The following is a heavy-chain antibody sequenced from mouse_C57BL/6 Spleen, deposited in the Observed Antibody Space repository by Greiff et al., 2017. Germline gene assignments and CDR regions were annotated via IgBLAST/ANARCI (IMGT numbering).Heavy chain of an antibody. V-gene: IGHV1-82*01. D-gene: IGHD3-3*01. CDR3: ARRGTGY. J-gene: IGHJ2*01. Sequence: VQLQQSGPELVKPGASVKISCKASGYAFSSSWLNWVKQRPGKGLEWIGRFYPGDGDTNYNGKFKGKATLTADKSSSTAYMQHSSLTSEDSAVCFCARRGTGYWGQGTTRTVSS. CDR2: FYPGDGDT. CDR1: GYAFSSSW.